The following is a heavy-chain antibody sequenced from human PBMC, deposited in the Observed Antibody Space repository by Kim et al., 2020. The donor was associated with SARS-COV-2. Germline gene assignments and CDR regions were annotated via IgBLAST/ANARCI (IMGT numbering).Heavy chain of an antibody. D-gene: IGHD6-13*01. J-gene: IGHJ5*02. CDR1: GYTFTSYD. CDR3: ARDAGYSSSWYSMGTFLYWFDP. V-gene: IGHV1-8*01. CDR2: MNPNSGNT. Sequence: ASVKVSCKASGYTFTSYDINWVRQATGQGLEWMGWMNPNSGNTGYAQKFQGRVTMTRNTSISTAYMELSSLRSEDTAVYYCARDAGYSSSWYSMGTFLYWFDPWGQGTLVTVSS.